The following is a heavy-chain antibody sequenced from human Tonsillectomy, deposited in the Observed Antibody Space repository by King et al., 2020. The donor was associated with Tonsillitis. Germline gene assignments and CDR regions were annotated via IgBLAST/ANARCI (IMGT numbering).Heavy chain of an antibody. CDR3: ARGWARDRSTFLTSVPFDI. CDR2: INPNTGGT. J-gene: IGHJ3*02. Sequence: LQLVQSGAEVKKPGASVKVSCKASGYTFTGYYMHWVRQAPGQGLEWMGWINPNTGGTNYAQNFQGRVTMTRDTSISTVYMELSRLRSDDTAVYYCARGWARDRSTFLTSVPFDIWGQGTMVTVSS. D-gene: IGHD3-16*01. CDR1: GYTFTGYY. V-gene: IGHV1-2*02.